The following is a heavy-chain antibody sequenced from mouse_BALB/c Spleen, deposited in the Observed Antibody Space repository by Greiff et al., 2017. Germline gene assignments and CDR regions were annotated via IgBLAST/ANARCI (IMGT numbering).Heavy chain of an antibody. D-gene: IGHD1-1*01. Sequence: VQLKQSGPELVKPGASVKMSCKASGYTFTSYVMHWVKQKPGQGLEWIGYINPYNDGTKYNEKFKGKATLTSDKSSSTAYMELSSLTSEDSAVYYCARNGGSSYRTGTGAMDYWGQGTSVTVSS. CDR3: ARNGGSSYRTGTGAMDY. V-gene: IGHV1-14*01. CDR1: GYTFTSYV. CDR2: INPYNDGT. J-gene: IGHJ4*01.